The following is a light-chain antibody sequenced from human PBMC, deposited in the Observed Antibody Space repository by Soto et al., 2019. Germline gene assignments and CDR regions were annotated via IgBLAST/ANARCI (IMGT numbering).Light chain of an antibody. CDR2: GAS. V-gene: IGKV3-20*01. CDR3: QQYGSSPRT. CDR1: QSVSSTY. Sequence: EIVLTQSPGTLSLSPGERATLSCRASQSVSSTYLAWYQQKPGQAPMLLIYGASSRATGIPDRFSGSGSGTDFTLIISRLEPEDFAVYYCQQYGSSPRTFGQGTKVE. J-gene: IGKJ1*01.